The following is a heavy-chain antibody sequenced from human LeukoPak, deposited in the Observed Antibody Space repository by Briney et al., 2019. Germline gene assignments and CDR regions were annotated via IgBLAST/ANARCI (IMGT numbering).Heavy chain of an antibody. CDR1: GGSFSGYY. Sequence: PSETLSLTCAVYGGSFSGYYWSWIRQPPGKGLEWIGEINHSGSTNYNPSLKSRVTISVDTSKNQFSLKLSSVTAADTAVYYCARGLDYGDYERFDYWGQGTLVTVSS. J-gene: IGHJ4*02. CDR3: ARGLDYGDYERFDY. CDR2: INHSGST. V-gene: IGHV4-34*01. D-gene: IGHD4-17*01.